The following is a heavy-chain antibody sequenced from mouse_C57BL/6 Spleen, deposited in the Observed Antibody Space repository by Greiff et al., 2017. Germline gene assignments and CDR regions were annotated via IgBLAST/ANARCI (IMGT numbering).Heavy chain of an antibody. D-gene: IGHD4-1*02. Sequence: EVKVVESGGGLVQPGGSLSLSCAASGFTFTDYYMSWVRQPPGKALEWLGFIRNKANGYTTEYSASVKGRFTISRDNSQSILYLQMNALRAEDSATYYCARFPTGTAMDYWGQGTSVTVSS. CDR2: IRNKANGYTT. CDR1: GFTFTDYY. CDR3: ARFPTGTAMDY. J-gene: IGHJ4*01. V-gene: IGHV7-3*01.